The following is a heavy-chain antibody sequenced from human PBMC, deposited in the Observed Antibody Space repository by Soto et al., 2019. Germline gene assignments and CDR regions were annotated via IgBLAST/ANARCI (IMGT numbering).Heavy chain of an antibody. V-gene: IGHV5-51*01. Sequence: ESLKISCQASGYSFTIYWIAWVRQMPGKGLECMGIIYPRDSDSRYTPSFQGQVTISVDKSVSTAYLQWSSLKASDTAMYYCARLHWAGTPKADLDVWGQGTTVTVSS. CDR3: ARLHWAGTPKADLDV. CDR2: IYPRDSDS. CDR1: GYSFTIYW. J-gene: IGHJ6*02. D-gene: IGHD1-7*01.